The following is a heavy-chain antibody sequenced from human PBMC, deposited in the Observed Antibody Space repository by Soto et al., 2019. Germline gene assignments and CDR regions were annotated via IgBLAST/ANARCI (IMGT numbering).Heavy chain of an antibody. CDR2: IYSGGST. V-gene: IGHV3-53*01. J-gene: IGHJ6*02. CDR3: ARDHPDYYYGMDV. Sequence: GGSLRLSCAASGFTVSSNYMSWVRQAPGKGLEWVSVIYSGGSTYYADSVKGRFTISRDNSKNTLYLQMNSLRAEDTAVYYCARDHPDYYYGMDVWGQGTTVTVS. CDR1: GFTVSSNY.